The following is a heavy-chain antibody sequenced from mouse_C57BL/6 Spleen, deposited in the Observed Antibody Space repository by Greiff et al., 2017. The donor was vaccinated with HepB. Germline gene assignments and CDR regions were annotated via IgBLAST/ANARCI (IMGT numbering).Heavy chain of an antibody. V-gene: IGHV1-72*01. Sequence: QVQLQQPGAELVKPGASVKLSCKASGYTFTSYWMHWVKQRPGRGLEWIGRIDPNSGGTKYNEKFKSKATLTVDKPSSTAYMQLSSLTSEDSAVYYCEIHYYGSSYRRDYAMDYWGQGTSVTVSS. CDR1: GYTFTSYW. CDR2: IDPNSGGT. CDR3: EIHYYGSSYRRDYAMDY. J-gene: IGHJ4*01. D-gene: IGHD1-1*01.